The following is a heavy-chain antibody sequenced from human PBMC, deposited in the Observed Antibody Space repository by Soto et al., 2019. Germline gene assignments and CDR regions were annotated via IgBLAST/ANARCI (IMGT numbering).Heavy chain of an antibody. CDR1: GYSFSDYF. CDR3: ARIKWGLDYYNGMDV. CDR2: INPKTAAT. V-gene: IGHV1-2*02. J-gene: IGHJ6*01. D-gene: IGHD1-26*01. Sequence: VQLVQSGAEVKKSGASVKVSCKASGYSFSDYFIQWVRQAPGQGLEWVAWINPKTAATNYAKKFQGRVSLTWDTSFSTAYMELTRLRPDDTAVYYCARIKWGLDYYNGMDVW.